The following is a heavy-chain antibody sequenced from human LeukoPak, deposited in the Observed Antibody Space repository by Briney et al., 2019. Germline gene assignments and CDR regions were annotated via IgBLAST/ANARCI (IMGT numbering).Heavy chain of an antibody. D-gene: IGHD3-22*01. Sequence: GESLRLSCAASGFTFSSYGMHWVRQAPGKGLEWVAVIWYDGSNKYYADSVKGRFTISRDNSKNTLYLQMNSLRAEDTAVYYCARDPTMIVVNPVDYWGQGTLVTVSS. J-gene: IGHJ4*02. CDR3: ARDPTMIVVNPVDY. V-gene: IGHV3-33*01. CDR1: GFTFSSYG. CDR2: IWYDGSNK.